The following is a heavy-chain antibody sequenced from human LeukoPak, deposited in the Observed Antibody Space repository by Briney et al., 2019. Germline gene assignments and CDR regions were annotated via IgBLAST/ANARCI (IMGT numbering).Heavy chain of an antibody. CDR3: AKETYYYGSGTYSQAIQH. CDR1: GFPFDNYG. CDR2: ISYDGGNK. D-gene: IGHD3-10*01. Sequence: GGSLRLSCAASGFPFDNYGMAWVRQAPGKGLEWAAVISYDGGNKHYADSVKGRFTISRDNSKNTLYLQMNSLRTEDTAVYYCAKETYYYGSGTYSQAIQHWGQGTLVTVSS. J-gene: IGHJ1*01. V-gene: IGHV3-30*18.